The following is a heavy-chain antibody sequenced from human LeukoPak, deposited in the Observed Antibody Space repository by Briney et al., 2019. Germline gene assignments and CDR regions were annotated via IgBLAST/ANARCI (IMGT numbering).Heavy chain of an antibody. CDR1: GGSFSGYY. D-gene: IGHD6-13*01. V-gene: IGHV4-34*01. CDR2: INHSGST. J-gene: IGHJ5*02. CDR3: ARGRMGSSSSHNWFDP. Sequence: SQTLSLTCAVYGGSFSGYYWSWIRQPPGKGLEWLGEINHSGSTNYNPSLKSRVTISVDTSKNQFSLKLSSVTAADTAVYYCARGRMGSSSSHNWFDPWGQGTLVTVSS.